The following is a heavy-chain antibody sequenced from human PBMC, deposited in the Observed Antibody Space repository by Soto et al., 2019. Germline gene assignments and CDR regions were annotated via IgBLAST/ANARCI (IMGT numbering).Heavy chain of an antibody. CDR2: IYSSGNT. V-gene: IGHV4-4*07. D-gene: IGHD3-3*01. J-gene: IGHJ5*02. Sequence: SETLSLTCSVSGGTISGYYWTWIRQPAGKGLEWIGRIYSSGNTKYNPSLQSRVTMSLNTSSNQFSLRLTSLTAADTAVYYFAGGQRFSGWVDPWGQGTLGTVSS. CDR1: GGTISGYY. CDR3: AGGQRFSGWVDP.